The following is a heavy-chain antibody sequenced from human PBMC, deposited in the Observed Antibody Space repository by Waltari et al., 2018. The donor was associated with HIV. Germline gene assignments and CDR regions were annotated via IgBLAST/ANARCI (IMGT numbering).Heavy chain of an antibody. J-gene: IGHJ4*02. CDR2: IYYSGST. D-gene: IGHD3-9*01. CDR1: GGSISSSSYY. V-gene: IGHV4-39*07. Sequence: QLQLQESGPGLVKPSETLSLTCTVSGGSISSSSYYWGWIRQPPGKGLEWIGSIYYSGSTYYNPSLKSRVSISVDTSKNQFSLKLSSVTAADTAIYYCARVGHYYDILTGFDYWGQGTLVTVSS. CDR3: ARVGHYYDILTGFDY.